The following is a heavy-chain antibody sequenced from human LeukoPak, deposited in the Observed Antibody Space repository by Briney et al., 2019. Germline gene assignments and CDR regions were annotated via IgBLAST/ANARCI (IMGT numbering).Heavy chain of an antibody. CDR1: GYTFTSYY. V-gene: IGHV1-46*01. CDR3: ARRVRSGSYNDAFDI. J-gene: IGHJ3*02. D-gene: IGHD1-26*01. Sequence: ASVKVSCKASGYTFTSYYMHWVRQAPGQGLEWMGFINPSGSSAAYAQKFQGRLTMTRDMFTSTAYMELRSLRSDDTAVYYCARRVRSGSYNDAFDIWGQGTMVTVSS. CDR2: INPSGSSA.